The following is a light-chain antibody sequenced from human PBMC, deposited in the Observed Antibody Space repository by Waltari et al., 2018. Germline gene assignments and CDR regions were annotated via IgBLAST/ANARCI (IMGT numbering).Light chain of an antibody. CDR1: RSISDW. J-gene: IGKJ1*01. CDR3: QQYDGPSWT. Sequence: DSQMTQSPSTLSASVGDRASITCRASRSISDWLAWYQQKPGKAPKLLIYKASNLKSGVPSRFGGSGSGTEFTLTISSLQPDDFATYYCQQYDGPSWTFGQGTKVEIK. V-gene: IGKV1-5*03. CDR2: KAS.